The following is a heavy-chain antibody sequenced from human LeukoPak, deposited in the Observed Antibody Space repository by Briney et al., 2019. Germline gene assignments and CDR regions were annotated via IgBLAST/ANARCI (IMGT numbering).Heavy chain of an antibody. D-gene: IGHD5-12*01. J-gene: IGHJ3*02. CDR2: IYYSGST. Sequence: PSETLSLTCTVSGGSISSYYWSWIRQPPGKGLEWIGYIYYSGSTNYNPSLKSRVTISVDTSKNQFSLKLSSVTAADTAVYYCARIMFSGDYDAFDIWGQGTMVTVSS. CDR1: GGSISSYY. V-gene: IGHV4-59*01. CDR3: ARIMFSGDYDAFDI.